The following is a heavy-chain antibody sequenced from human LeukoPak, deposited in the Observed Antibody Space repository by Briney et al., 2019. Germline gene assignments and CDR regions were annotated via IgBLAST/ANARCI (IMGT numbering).Heavy chain of an antibody. CDR2: ISNTGST. CDR3: ARAVGDYTFDY. Sequence: PSETLSLTCTVSGGSIRSYYWSWSRQPPGKGLEWIAYISNTGSTKYNPSLRSRVTISVDTSKNQFSLKLSSVTAADTAVYYCARAVGDYTFDYWGQGALVTVSS. D-gene: IGHD4-17*01. J-gene: IGHJ4*02. CDR1: GGSIRSYY. V-gene: IGHV4-59*01.